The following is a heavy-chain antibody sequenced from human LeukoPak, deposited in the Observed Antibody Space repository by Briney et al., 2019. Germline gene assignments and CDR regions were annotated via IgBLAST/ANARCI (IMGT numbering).Heavy chain of an antibody. V-gene: IGHV4-34*01. CDR2: INHSGST. J-gene: IGHJ6*03. D-gene: IGHD2-15*01. CDR3: ARPLSGENSYYYMDV. CDR1: GGSFSANY. Sequence: SETLSLTCGVYGGSFSANYWSWIRQPPGKGLEWIGQINHSGSTNYNPSLKSRVTISVDTSKNQVSLKLSSVTAADTAVYYCARPLSGENSYYYMDVWGKGTTVTISS.